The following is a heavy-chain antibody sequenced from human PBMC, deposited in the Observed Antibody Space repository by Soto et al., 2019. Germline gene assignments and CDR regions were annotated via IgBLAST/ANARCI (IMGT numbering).Heavy chain of an antibody. D-gene: IGHD6-13*01. Sequence: EVQLVESGGGLVKPGGSLRLSCAASGFTFSSYSMNWVRQAPGKGLEWVSSISSSSSYIYYADSVKGRFTISRDNAKNSLYLQMNSLRAEDTAVYYCARDFPPRQGIAAAGTKMDAFDIWGQGTMVTVSS. CDR1: GFTFSSYS. V-gene: IGHV3-21*01. J-gene: IGHJ3*02. CDR3: ARDFPPRQGIAAAGTKMDAFDI. CDR2: ISSSSSYI.